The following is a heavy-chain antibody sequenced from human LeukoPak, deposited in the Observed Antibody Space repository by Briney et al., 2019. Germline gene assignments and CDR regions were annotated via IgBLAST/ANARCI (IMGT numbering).Heavy chain of an antibody. CDR3: ARGEKVHYEKPFDY. V-gene: IGHV4-59*01. Sequence: SGPTLVKPSETLSLTCTVSGGSISSYYWSWIRQPPGKGLEWIGYIYYSGSTNYNPSLKSRVTISVDTSKNQFSLKLSSVTAADTAVYYCARGEKVHYEKPFDYWGQGTLVTVSS. D-gene: IGHD3-22*01. J-gene: IGHJ4*02. CDR1: GGSISSYY. CDR2: IYYSGST.